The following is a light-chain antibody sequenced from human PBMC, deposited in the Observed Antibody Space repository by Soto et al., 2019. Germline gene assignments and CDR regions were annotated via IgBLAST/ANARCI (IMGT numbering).Light chain of an antibody. Sequence: QSVLTQPPSASATPEQTVTISCSGRYSNIGSNFVSWYQRLPGTAPKLLIYSINQRPSGVPDRFSGSKSGTSASLTISGLQSEDEADYFCSSWDDSLDGPVFGGGTKVTVL. CDR3: SSWDDSLDGPV. CDR1: YSNIGSNF. V-gene: IGLV1-44*01. J-gene: IGLJ3*02. CDR2: SIN.